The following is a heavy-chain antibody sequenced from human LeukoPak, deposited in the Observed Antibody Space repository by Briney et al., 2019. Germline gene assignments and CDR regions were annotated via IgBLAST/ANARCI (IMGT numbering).Heavy chain of an antibody. V-gene: IGHV4-59*12. CDR3: ARPDTAARSLNYFDY. CDR1: GGSISSYY. J-gene: IGHJ4*02. CDR2: IYYSGST. Sequence: PSETLSLTCTVSGGSISSYYWSWIRQPPGKGLEWIGYIYYSGSTNYNPSLKSRVTISVDTSKNQFSLKLSSVTAADTAVYYCARPDTAARSLNYFDYWGQGTLVTVSS. D-gene: IGHD6-25*01.